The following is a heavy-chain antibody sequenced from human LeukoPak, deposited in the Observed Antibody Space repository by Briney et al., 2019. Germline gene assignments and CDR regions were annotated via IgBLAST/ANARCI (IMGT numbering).Heavy chain of an antibody. J-gene: IGHJ4*02. CDR1: GYTFTSYG. CDR2: ISAYNGNT. CDR3: ATGGDSSSWYGNFDY. V-gene: IGHV1-18*01. Sequence: ASVKVSCKASGYTFTSYGISWVRQAPGQGLEWMGWISAYNGNTNYAQKLQGRVTMTRDTSTSTVYMELSSLRSEDTAVYYCATGGDSSSWYGNFDYWGQGTLVTVSS. D-gene: IGHD6-13*01.